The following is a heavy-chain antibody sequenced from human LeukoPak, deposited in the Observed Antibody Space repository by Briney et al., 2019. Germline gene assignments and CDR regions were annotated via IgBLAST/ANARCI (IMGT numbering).Heavy chain of an antibody. Sequence: ASVKVSCKASGYTFTSYGISWVRQAPGQGLEWMGWISAYNGNTNYAQKLQGRVTMTTDTSTSTAYMELRSLRSDDTAVYYCARVGLRYFDWLSRNWFDPWGQGTLVTVSS. J-gene: IGHJ5*02. V-gene: IGHV1-18*01. CDR2: ISAYNGNT. CDR3: ARVGLRYFDWLSRNWFDP. D-gene: IGHD3-9*01. CDR1: GYTFTSYG.